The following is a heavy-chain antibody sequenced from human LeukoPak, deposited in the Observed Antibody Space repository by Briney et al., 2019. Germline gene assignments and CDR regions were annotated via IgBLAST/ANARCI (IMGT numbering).Heavy chain of an antibody. Sequence: PSETLSLTCTVSGGSIRSYYWSWIRQPPGKGLEWIGNIYYNGSTNYNPSLKSRVTISLDMSKKQFSLRLSSVTAADTAVYYCARGGYCTGGSCYSNWFDPWGQGTLVTVSS. D-gene: IGHD2-15*01. CDR1: GGSIRSYY. J-gene: IGHJ5*02. CDR2: IYYNGST. V-gene: IGHV4-59*01. CDR3: ARGGYCTGGSCYSNWFDP.